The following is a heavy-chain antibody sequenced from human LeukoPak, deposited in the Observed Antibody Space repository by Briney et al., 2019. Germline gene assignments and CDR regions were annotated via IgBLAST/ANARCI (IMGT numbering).Heavy chain of an antibody. Sequence: SVKVSRKASGGTFSSYAISWVRQAPGEGLEWMGGIIPIFGTANYAQKFQGRVTITTDESTSTAYMELSSLRSEDTAVYYCASSKGVAGTFSSYYYYYMDVWGKGTTVTVSS. J-gene: IGHJ6*03. CDR1: GGTFSSYA. CDR3: ASSKGVAGTFSSYYYYYMDV. D-gene: IGHD6-19*01. V-gene: IGHV1-69*05. CDR2: IIPIFGTA.